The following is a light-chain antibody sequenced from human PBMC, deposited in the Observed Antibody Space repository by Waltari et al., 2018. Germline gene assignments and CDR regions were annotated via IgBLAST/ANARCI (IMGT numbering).Light chain of an antibody. V-gene: IGKV1-33*01. CDR1: HDISQY. J-gene: IGKJ2*01. CDR2: EAA. Sequence: DIQMTNSPSSLSASVGASVTILCRASHDISQYLNWYHQRPGRAPKLLIYEAAQLEMGVSSRFSGSGYGTIFTLTIRSVQAADVGTYFCQQYDDVPYYTFGQGT. CDR3: QQYDDVPYYT.